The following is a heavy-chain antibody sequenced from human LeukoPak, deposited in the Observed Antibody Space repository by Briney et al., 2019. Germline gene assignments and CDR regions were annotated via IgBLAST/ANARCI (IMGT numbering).Heavy chain of an antibody. V-gene: IGHV1-18*01. J-gene: IGHJ5*02. D-gene: IGHD3-22*01. CDR1: GYTFTSYG. CDR3: ARDYQDYYDSSGYSSFDP. Sequence: GASVKVSCKASGYTFTSYGISWVRQAPGQGLEWMGWISAYNGNTNYAQKLQGRVTMTTDTSTSTAYMELRSLRSDDTAVYYCARDYQDYYDSSGYSSFDPWGQGTQVTVSS. CDR2: ISAYNGNT.